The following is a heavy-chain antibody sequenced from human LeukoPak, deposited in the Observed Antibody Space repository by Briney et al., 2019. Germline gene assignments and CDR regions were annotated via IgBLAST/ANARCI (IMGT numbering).Heavy chain of an antibody. CDR1: GSTFTGYY. D-gene: IGHD3-22*01. CDR2: INLNSGGT. V-gene: IGHV1-2*02. Sequence: ASVKVCCKASGSTFTGYYMHWVRQAPGQGLEWMGWINLNSGGTNYAQKFQGRVTMTRDTSISTAYMELSRLRSDDTAVYYCAREYDSSGYSYYGMDVWGQGTTVTVSS. J-gene: IGHJ6*02. CDR3: AREYDSSGYSYYGMDV.